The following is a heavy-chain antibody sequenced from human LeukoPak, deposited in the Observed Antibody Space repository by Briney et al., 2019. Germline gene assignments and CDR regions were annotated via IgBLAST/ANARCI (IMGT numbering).Heavy chain of an antibody. Sequence: GGSLRLSCAASGFTFSTYAMAWVRQAPGTGLEWVSLISDSGDNTYYADSVKGRFTISRDNSKNTLYLQMNNLRVEDTAVYYRAKFRAVTGYGDYWGQGTLVTVSS. D-gene: IGHD3-9*01. J-gene: IGHJ4*02. CDR3: AKFRAVTGYGDY. CDR1: GFTFSTYA. V-gene: IGHV3-23*01. CDR2: ISDSGDNT.